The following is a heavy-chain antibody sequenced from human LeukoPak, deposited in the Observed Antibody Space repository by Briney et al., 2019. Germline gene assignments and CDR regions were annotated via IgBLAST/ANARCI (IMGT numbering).Heavy chain of an antibody. CDR1: GGSISSSSYY. J-gene: IGHJ6*03. Sequence: SETLSLTCTVSGGSISSSSYYWGWIRQPPGKWLELIGNIYYSGSTYYKPSLKSRVTISVDQSKNQFSLKLSAVTAADTAVYYCASVRRGFGESSKYYSYYYMDVWGNGTTVAISS. CDR3: ASVRRGFGESSKYYSYYYMDV. V-gene: IGHV4-39*01. CDR2: IYYSGST. D-gene: IGHD3-10*01.